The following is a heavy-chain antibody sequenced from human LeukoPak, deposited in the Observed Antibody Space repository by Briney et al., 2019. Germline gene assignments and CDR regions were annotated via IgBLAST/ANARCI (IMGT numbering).Heavy chain of an antibody. CDR3: ARLIAVAGYYFDY. CDR1: GGSISSGGYS. Sequence: SQTLSLTCAVSGGSISSGGYSWSWIRQPPGKGLEWIGYIYYSGSTYYNPSLKSRVTISVDTSKNQFSLKLSSVTAADTAVYYCARLIAVAGYYFDYWGQGTLVTVSS. CDR2: IYYSGST. V-gene: IGHV4-31*11. J-gene: IGHJ4*02. D-gene: IGHD6-19*01.